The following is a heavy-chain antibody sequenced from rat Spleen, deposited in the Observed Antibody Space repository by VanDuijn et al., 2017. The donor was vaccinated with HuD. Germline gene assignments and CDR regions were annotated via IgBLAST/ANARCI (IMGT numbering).Heavy chain of an antibody. V-gene: IGHV5-31*01. CDR3: ARRSTRVFDY. Sequence: NYWMTWIRQAPGRGLEWVASITNTGGGTYYPDSVKGRFTISRDNAKSTLYLQMDSLRSEDTATYYCARRSTRVFDYWGQGVMVTVSS. CDR1: NYW. D-gene: IGHD1-4*01. CDR2: ITNTGGGT. J-gene: IGHJ2*01.